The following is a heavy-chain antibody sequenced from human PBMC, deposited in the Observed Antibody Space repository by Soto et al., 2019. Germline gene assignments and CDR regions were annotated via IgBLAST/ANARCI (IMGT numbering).Heavy chain of an antibody. V-gene: IGHV3-74*01. CDR3: ARDLTWGSADY. Sequence: PGGSLRLSCAASGFTFSSHWMYWIRQAPGKGLVWVSRINTDGSVTTYADSVKGRFTISRDDAKNTLYLQMNSLRAEDTAVYYCARDLTWGSADYWGHGTLVTVSS. CDR2: INTDGSVT. J-gene: IGHJ4*01. CDR1: GFTFSSHW. D-gene: IGHD7-27*01.